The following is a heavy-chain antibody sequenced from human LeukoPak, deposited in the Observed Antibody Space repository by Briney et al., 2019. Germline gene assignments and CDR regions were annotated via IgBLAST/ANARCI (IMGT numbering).Heavy chain of an antibody. CDR1: GGSISSYH. J-gene: IGHJ4*02. V-gene: IGHV4-59*08. D-gene: IGHD6-19*01. CDR2: MYYSGTT. CDR3: ARQSIAVAGPIDY. Sequence: SETLSLTCIVSGGSISSYHWSWIRQPPGRGLEWIGYMYYSGTTNYNPSLKSRVTISVDTSKNQFSLKLSSVTAADTAVYYCARQSIAVAGPIDYWGQGTLVTVSS.